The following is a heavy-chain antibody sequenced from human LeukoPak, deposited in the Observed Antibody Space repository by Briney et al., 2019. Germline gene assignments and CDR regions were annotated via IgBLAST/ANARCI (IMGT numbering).Heavy chain of an antibody. CDR1: GFTFSSYA. CDR2: ISGSGGST. V-gene: IGHV3-23*01. CDR3: AKALTNYDYVWGSYRYIDY. D-gene: IGHD3-16*02. J-gene: IGHJ4*02. Sequence: PGGSLRLSCAASGFTFSSYAMSWVRQAPGKGLEWVSAISGSGGSTYYADSVKGRFTISRDNSKNTLYLQMNSLRAEDTAVYYCAKALTNYDYVWGSYRYIDYWGQGTLVTVSS.